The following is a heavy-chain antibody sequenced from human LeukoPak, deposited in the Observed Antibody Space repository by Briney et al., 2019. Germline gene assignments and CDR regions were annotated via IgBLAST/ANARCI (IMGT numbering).Heavy chain of an antibody. CDR3: ARVGVQLWFTEGGWFDP. D-gene: IGHD5-18*01. V-gene: IGHV4-59*01. J-gene: IGHJ5*02. CDR2: IYYSGST. Sequence: PSETLSLTCNVSGGSISSYYWSWIRQPPGKGLEWIGYIYYSGSTNYNPSLKSRVTISVDTSKNQFSLKLSSVTAADTAVYYCARVGVQLWFTEGGWFDPWGQGTLVTVSS. CDR1: GGSISSYY.